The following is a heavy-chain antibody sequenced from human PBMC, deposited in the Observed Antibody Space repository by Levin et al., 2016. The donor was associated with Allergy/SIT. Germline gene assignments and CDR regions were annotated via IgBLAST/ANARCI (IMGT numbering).Heavy chain of an antibody. D-gene: IGHD2-21*01. CDR3: VKLRVIVVVIADYDY. Sequence: VRQAPGKGLEYVSAISSNGGSTYYADSVKGRFTISRDNSKNTLYLQMSSLRAEDTAVYYCVKLRVIVVVIADYDYWGQGTLVTVSS. CDR2: ISSNGGST. V-gene: IGHV3-64D*06. J-gene: IGHJ4*02.